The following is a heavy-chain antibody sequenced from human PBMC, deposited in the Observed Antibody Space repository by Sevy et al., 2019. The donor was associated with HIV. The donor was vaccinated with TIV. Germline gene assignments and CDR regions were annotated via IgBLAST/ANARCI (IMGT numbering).Heavy chain of an antibody. CDR2: IYSGGST. D-gene: IGHD2-8*01. J-gene: IGHJ6*02. CDR1: GFTFSSYS. CDR3: SRDRKHPNSPARYYGMDV. V-gene: IGHV3-53*01. Sequence: GGSLRLSCAASGFTFSSYSMNWVRQAPGKGLEWVSVIYSGGSTYYADSVKGRFTISRDNSKNTLYLQMNSLRAEDTAVYYCSRDRKHPNSPARYYGMDVRGQGTTVTVSS.